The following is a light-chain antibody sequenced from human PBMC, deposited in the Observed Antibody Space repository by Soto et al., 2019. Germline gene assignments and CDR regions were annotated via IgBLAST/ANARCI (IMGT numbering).Light chain of an antibody. Sequence: EIVLTQSPATLSLSPGARATLSCRASQSVSSYLAWYQQKPGQAPRLLIYDASNSATGIPARFSGGGSGTDFTLTISSLEPEDFAVYYCQQRFNWPRFTFGQGTKLEIK. CDR1: QSVSSY. CDR2: DAS. J-gene: IGKJ2*01. V-gene: IGKV3-11*01. CDR3: QQRFNWPRFT.